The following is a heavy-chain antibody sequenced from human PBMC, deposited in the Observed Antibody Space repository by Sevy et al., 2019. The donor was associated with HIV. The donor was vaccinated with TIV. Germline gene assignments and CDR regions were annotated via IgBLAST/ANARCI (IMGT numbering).Heavy chain of an antibody. J-gene: IGHJ4*02. D-gene: IGHD3-10*01. Sequence: SETLSLTCTVSGGSISSYYCSWIRQPPGKGLEWIGYIYYSGSTNYNPSLKSGVTISVDTSMNQFSLRLGSVTASDTAVYYCAGESDYYGSGSLFDYWGQGALVTVSS. CDR2: IYYSGST. CDR3: AGESDYYGSGSLFDY. CDR1: GGSISSYY. V-gene: IGHV4-59*01.